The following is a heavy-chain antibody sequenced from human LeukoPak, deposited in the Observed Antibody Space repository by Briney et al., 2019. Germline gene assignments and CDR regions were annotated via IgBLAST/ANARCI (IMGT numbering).Heavy chain of an antibody. CDR1: GGSISSYY. Sequence: PSETLSLTCTVSGGSISSYYWSWIRQPPGKGLEWIGYIYYSGSTNYNPSLKSRVTISVDTSKNQFSLKLSSVTAADTAVYYCARLHNGDYVVYWGQGALVTVSS. CDR2: IYYSGST. CDR3: ARLHNGDYVVY. D-gene: IGHD4-17*01. J-gene: IGHJ4*02. V-gene: IGHV4-59*01.